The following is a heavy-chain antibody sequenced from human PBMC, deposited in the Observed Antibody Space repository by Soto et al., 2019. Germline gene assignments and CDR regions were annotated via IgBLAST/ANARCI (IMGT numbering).Heavy chain of an antibody. CDR3: AKDQRQCCSIEY. Sequence: SLRLSCAASGFTFSSYGMHWVRQAPGKGLEWVAVISSDGSNKYYADSVKGRFTISRDNSKNTLYLQMNSLRAEDTAVYYCAKDQRQCCSIEYWGQGTLVTVSS. V-gene: IGHV3-30*18. CDR2: ISSDGSNK. D-gene: IGHD6-13*01. CDR1: GFTFSSYG. J-gene: IGHJ4*02.